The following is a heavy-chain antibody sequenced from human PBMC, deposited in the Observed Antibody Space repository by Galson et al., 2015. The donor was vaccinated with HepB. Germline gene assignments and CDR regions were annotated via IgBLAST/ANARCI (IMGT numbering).Heavy chain of an antibody. CDR2: TYYRSKWYN. D-gene: IGHD5-12*01. V-gene: IGHV6-1*01. Sequence: CAISGDSVSSNSAAWNWIRQSPSRGLEWLGRTYYRSKWYNDYAVSVKSRITINPDTSKNQFSLQLNSVTPEDTAVYYCARDDATPPYYYYYYGMDVWGQGTTVTVSS. J-gene: IGHJ6*02. CDR1: GDSVSSNSAA. CDR3: ARDDATPPYYYYYYGMDV.